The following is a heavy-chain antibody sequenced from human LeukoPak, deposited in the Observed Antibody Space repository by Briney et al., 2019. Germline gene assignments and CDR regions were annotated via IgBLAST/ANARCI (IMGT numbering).Heavy chain of an antibody. CDR1: GGSISSYY. J-gene: IGHJ5*02. V-gene: IGHV4-59*01. CDR2: IYYNGST. D-gene: IGHD5-18*01. Sequence: SETLSLTCTVSGGSISSYYWSWIRQPPGKGLEWIGYIYYNGSTNYNPSLKSRVTISVDTSKNQFSLKLSSVTAADTAVYYCARDGGYSYGYPNWFDPWGQGTLVTVSS. CDR3: ARDGGYSYGYPNWFDP.